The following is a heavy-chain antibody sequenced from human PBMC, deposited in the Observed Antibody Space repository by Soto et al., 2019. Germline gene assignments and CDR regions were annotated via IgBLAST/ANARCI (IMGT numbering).Heavy chain of an antibody. CDR1: GFTFSSYS. Sequence: GGSLRLSCAASGFTFSSYSMNWVRQAPGKGLEWVSYISSSSSTIYYADSVKGRFTISRDNAKNSLYLQMNSLRDEDTAVYYCARVLRFLEWLLPYYYYGMDVWVQWTTVTVSS. CDR3: ARVLRFLEWLLPYYYYGMDV. D-gene: IGHD3-3*01. J-gene: IGHJ6*02. V-gene: IGHV3-48*02. CDR2: ISSSSSTI.